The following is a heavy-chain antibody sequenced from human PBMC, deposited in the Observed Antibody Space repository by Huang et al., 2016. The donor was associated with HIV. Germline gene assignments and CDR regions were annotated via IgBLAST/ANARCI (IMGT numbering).Heavy chain of an antibody. Sequence: QVLLVQSGAEVRKPGSSVKVSCTAFGGRFSSYAISWVRQAPGQGLEWVGGIIPILGTANHTQKFQGRVTITVDESTNTGYMELTRLTSEDTAVYYCARTAYSYGFRQGYNWFDPWGQGTPVTVSS. D-gene: IGHD5-18*01. CDR3: ARTAYSYGFRQGYNWFDP. CDR2: IIPILGTA. J-gene: IGHJ5*02. CDR1: GGRFSSYA. V-gene: IGHV1-69*13.